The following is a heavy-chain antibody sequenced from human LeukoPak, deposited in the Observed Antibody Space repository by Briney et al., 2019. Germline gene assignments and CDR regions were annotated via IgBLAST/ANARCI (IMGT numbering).Heavy chain of an antibody. V-gene: IGHV5-10-1*01. CDR3: ASLMTTYSSTNFDY. CDR2: IDPSDSYT. CDR1: GYSFISYW. Sequence: PGESLKISCKGSGYSFISYWISWVRQVPGKGLEWMGRIDPSDSYTNYSPSFQGHVTISADKSISTAYLQWSSLKASDTAMYYCASLMTTYSSTNFDYWGQGTLVTVSS. J-gene: IGHJ4*02. D-gene: IGHD4-17*01.